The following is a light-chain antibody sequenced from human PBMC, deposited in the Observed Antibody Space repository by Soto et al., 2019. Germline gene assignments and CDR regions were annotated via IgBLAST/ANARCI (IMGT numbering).Light chain of an antibody. V-gene: IGKV3-11*01. CDR1: LSVSVY. Sequence: DIVMTQSPLSLPVTPGEPASLSCRPTLSVSVYLDGYQQKPGQAPRLLISDAANRATGSPARFSGSGSGTDFTLTISSLEPEDFAVYYCHQRQYWPPITFGQGTRLEIK. J-gene: IGKJ5*01. CDR3: HQRQYWPPIT. CDR2: DAA.